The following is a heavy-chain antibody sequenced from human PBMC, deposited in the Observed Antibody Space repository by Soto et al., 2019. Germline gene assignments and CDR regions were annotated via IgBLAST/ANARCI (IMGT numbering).Heavy chain of an antibody. Sequence: ASVKVSCKASGYTFTSYYMHWVRQAPGQGLEWMGIINPSGGSTSYAQKFQGRVTMTRDTSTSTDYMELTTLTSEDTAVYFCARDTGYDHDAFDIWGQGTMVTVSS. CDR2: INPSGGST. J-gene: IGHJ3*02. D-gene: IGHD5-12*01. V-gene: IGHV1-46*01. CDR3: ARDTGYDHDAFDI. CDR1: GYTFTSYY.